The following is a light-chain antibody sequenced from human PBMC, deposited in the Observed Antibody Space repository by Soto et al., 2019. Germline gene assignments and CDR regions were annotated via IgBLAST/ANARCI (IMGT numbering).Light chain of an antibody. J-gene: IGKJ1*01. CDR3: QQRNLWPRT. V-gene: IGKV3-11*01. CDR1: QSVSSY. Sequence: EIVLTQSPATLSLSPGERATLSCRVSQSVSSYLAWYQQKPGQAPRLLIYDASNRATGIPARFSGSGSGTDFTLTISSLEPEDFAVYYCQQRNLWPRTFGQGTKVEIK. CDR2: DAS.